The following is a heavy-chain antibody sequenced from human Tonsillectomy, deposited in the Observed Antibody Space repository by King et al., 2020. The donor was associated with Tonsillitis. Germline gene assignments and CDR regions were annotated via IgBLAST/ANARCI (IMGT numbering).Heavy chain of an antibody. D-gene: IGHD3-16*01. CDR3: ARGLGGIYYYGVDV. V-gene: IGHV1-18*04. CDR2: ISGYNGNT. CDR1: GYTFTNYG. Sequence: QLVQSGAEVKKPGASVQVSCKASGYTFTNYGITWVRQAPGQGLEWMGWISGYNGNTNYAQKFQGRVTLTTDTSTTTAYMELRSLRSDDTAIYYCARGLGGIYYYGVDVWGQGTTVPVSS. J-gene: IGHJ6*02.